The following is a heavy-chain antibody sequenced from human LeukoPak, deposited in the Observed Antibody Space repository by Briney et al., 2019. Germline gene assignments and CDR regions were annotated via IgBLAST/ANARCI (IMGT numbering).Heavy chain of an antibody. CDR3: ASAVEMVRGVITPFDY. V-gene: IGHV4-39*01. CDR1: GGSISSSSYY. J-gene: IGHJ4*02. D-gene: IGHD3-10*01. Sequence: SETLSLTCTVSGGSISSSSYYWGWIRQPPGKGLEWIGSIYYSGSTYYNPSLKSRVTISVDTSKNQFSLKLSSVTAADTAVYYCASAVEMVRGVITPFDYWGQGTLVTVSS. CDR2: IYYSGST.